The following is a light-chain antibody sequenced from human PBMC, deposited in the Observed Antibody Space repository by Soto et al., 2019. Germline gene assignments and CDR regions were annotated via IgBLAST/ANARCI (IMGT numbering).Light chain of an antibody. CDR1: SSNIGGNT. CDR3: AAWDDRVNGPV. J-gene: IGLJ2*01. V-gene: IGLV1-44*01. CDR2: NFN. Sequence: QPVLTQPPSASGTPGQSVTISCSGSSSNIGGNTVHWYQHLPGTAPRLLMYNFNQRPSGVPDRFSGSKSGTSASLAISGLQSEDEADYYCAAWDDRVNGPVFGGGTKVTVL.